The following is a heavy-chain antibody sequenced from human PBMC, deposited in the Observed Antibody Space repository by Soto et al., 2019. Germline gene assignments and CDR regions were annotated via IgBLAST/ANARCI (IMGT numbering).Heavy chain of an antibody. CDR3: ARGVPVDCGDDNF. CDR2: ITPILGIP. D-gene: IGHD4-17*01. J-gene: IGHJ4*02. V-gene: IGHV1-69*02. Sequence: QVQLVQSGAEVRKPGSSVKVSCTTSGVALSNHFISWVRLAPGQGLEWMGRITPILGIPNYSQNFQGRLTLTADRSTKRVYMELSSLRSDVSVVYVCARGVPVDCGDDNFWGQGTLVTVSS. CDR1: GVALSNHF.